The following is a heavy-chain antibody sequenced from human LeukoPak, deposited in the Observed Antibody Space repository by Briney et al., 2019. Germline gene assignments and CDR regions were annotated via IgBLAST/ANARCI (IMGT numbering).Heavy chain of an antibody. V-gene: IGHV3-23*01. CDR3: AKNRETGNFFAFDI. J-gene: IGHJ3*02. D-gene: IGHD1-7*01. CDR2: ISDSE. CDR1: GFTFNSYA. Sequence: PGGSLRLSCAASGFTFNSYAMSWVRQAPGKGLEWVSSISDSEYYADSVKGRFTISRDNSKNTLFLQMNSLRAEDTAVYYCAKNRETGNFFAFDIWGQGTMVTVSS.